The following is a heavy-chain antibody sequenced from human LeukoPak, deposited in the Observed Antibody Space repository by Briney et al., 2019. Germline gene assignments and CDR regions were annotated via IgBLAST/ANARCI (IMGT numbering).Heavy chain of an antibody. CDR2: IWHDGSNK. D-gene: IGHD1-26*01. V-gene: IGHV3-30-3*02. Sequence: GGSLRLSCAASGFTFGNYLMHWVRQAPGKGLEWVAVIWHDGSNKYYADSVQGRFTISRDNSKSTLYLQMNSLRAEDTAVYHCAKDRRGSYSYDYWGQGTLVTVSS. CDR3: AKDRRGSYSYDY. J-gene: IGHJ4*02. CDR1: GFTFGNYL.